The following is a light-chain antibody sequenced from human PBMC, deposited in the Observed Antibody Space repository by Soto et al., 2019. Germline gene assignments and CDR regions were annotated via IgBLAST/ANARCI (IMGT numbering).Light chain of an antibody. CDR1: SSDVGAYNF. Sequence: QSALTQPASVSGSPGQSVAISCTGTSSDVGAYNFVSWYQQHADKAPKLVVFDVNNRPSGVSNRFSGSKSGNTASLTISGLQAEDEADYYCSSYTSGGNYVFGSGTQLTVL. V-gene: IGLV2-14*03. CDR2: DVN. J-gene: IGLJ7*01. CDR3: SSYTSGGNYV.